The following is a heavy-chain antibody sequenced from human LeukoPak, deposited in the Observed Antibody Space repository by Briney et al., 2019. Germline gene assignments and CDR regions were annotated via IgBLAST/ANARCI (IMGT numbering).Heavy chain of an antibody. Sequence: PSETLSLTCIVSGGSISSGSYYWSWIRQPAGKGLEWIGRIYTSGSTNYNPSLKSRVTISVKTSKNQFSLKLSSVTAADTAIYCCARVTGYMIEDYFDYWGQGTLVTVSS. V-gene: IGHV4-61*02. CDR2: IYTSGST. CDR3: ARVTGYMIEDYFDY. CDR1: GGSISSGSYY. J-gene: IGHJ4*02. D-gene: IGHD3-22*01.